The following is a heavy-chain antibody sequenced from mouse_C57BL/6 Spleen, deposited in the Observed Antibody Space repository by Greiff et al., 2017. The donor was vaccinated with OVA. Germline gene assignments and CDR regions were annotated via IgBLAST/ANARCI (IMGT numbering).Heavy chain of an antibody. J-gene: IGHJ2*01. Sequence: EVHLVESGGGLVKPGGSLKLSCAASGFTFSSYTMSWVRQTPEKRLEWVATISGGGGNTYYPDSVKGRFTISRDNAKNTLYLQMSSLRSEDTALYYCASLANWDYFDYWGQGTTLTVSS. CDR2: ISGGGGNT. CDR3: ASLANWDYFDY. D-gene: IGHD4-1*01. V-gene: IGHV5-9*01. CDR1: GFTFSSYT.